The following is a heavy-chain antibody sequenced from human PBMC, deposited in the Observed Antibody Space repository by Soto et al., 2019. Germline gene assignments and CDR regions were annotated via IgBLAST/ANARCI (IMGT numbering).Heavy chain of an antibody. CDR3: AKDTPYYENIDYSDS. D-gene: IGHD3-22*01. V-gene: IGHV4-38-2*02. CDR2: VFHSGTT. CDR1: GYSINSGFF. Sequence: SETLSLTCTVSGYSINSGFFWGWIRQPPGKGLEWIGSVFHSGTTYITPSLRSRVSISVDTSKNQFSLDLRSVTAADTAVYYCAKDTPYYENIDYSDSWGRGTLVTVSS. J-gene: IGHJ4*02.